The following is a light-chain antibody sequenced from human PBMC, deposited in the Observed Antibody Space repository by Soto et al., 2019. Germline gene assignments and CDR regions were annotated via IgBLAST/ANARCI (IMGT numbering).Light chain of an antibody. CDR2: DAS. J-gene: IGKJ4*01. CDR3: QQYDNLPLT. Sequence: DIQMTQSPSSLSASVGDRVTITCQASHDISNYLNCYQYKPGTAPKLLIYDASNLETGVPSRFSGSGSGTDFTFTISRLQPEDIATYYCQQYDNLPLTFGGGTKVEI. CDR1: HDISNY. V-gene: IGKV1-33*01.